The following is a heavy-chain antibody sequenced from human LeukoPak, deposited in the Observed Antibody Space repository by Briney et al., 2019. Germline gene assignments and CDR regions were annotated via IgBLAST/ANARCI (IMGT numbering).Heavy chain of an antibody. V-gene: IGHV3-23*01. CDR2: ISASGGST. J-gene: IGHJ6*02. D-gene: IGHD3-9*01. CDR1: GFTVSSNY. Sequence: GGSLRLSCAASGFTVSSNYMSWVRQAPGKGLGWVSAISASGGSTYYADSVKGRFTISRDNSKNTLYLQMNSLRAEDTAVYYCAKGRNVLRYPYGMDVWGQGTTVTVSS. CDR3: AKGRNVLRYPYGMDV.